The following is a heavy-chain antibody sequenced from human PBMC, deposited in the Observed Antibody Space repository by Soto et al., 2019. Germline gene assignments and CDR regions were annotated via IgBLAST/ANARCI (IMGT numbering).Heavy chain of an antibody. CDR3: ARAGDYVWGSYRFDAFDI. Sequence: GGSLRLSCAASGFTFSSYWMHWVRQAPGKGLVWVSRINSDGSSTSYADSVKGRFTISRDNAKNTLYLQMNSLRAEDTAVYYCARAGDYVWGSYRFDAFDIWGQGTMVTVS. V-gene: IGHV3-74*01. CDR2: INSDGSST. D-gene: IGHD3-16*02. J-gene: IGHJ3*02. CDR1: GFTFSSYW.